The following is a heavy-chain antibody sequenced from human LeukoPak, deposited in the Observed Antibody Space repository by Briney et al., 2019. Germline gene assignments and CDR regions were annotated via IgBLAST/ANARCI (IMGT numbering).Heavy chain of an antibody. V-gene: IGHV1-69*13. CDR1: GGTFSSYA. D-gene: IGHD3-22*01. J-gene: IGHJ4*02. Sequence: SVKVSCKASGGTFSSYAISWVRQAPGQGLEWMGGIIPIFGTANYAQKFQGRVTITADESTSTAYMELSSLRSEDTAVYYCARGSTYYDSSGQVPFDYWGQGTLVTVSS. CDR2: IIPIFGTA. CDR3: ARGSTYYDSSGQVPFDY.